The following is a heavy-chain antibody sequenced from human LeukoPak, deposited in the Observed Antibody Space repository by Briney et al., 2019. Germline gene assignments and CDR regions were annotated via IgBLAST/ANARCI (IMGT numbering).Heavy chain of an antibody. CDR1: GYTFTGYY. CDR3: AREYSLLWFGELLPGENAFDI. V-gene: IGHV1-2*04. Sequence: ASVKVSCKASGYTFTGYYMHWVRQAPGQGLEWMGWINPNSGGTNYAQKFQGWVTMTRDTSISTAYMELSRLRSDDTAVYYCAREYSLLWFGELLPGENAFDIWGQGTMVTVSS. D-gene: IGHD3-10*01. CDR2: INPNSGGT. J-gene: IGHJ3*02.